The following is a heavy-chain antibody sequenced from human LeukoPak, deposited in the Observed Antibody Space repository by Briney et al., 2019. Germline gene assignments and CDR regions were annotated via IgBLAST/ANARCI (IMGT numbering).Heavy chain of an antibody. CDR2: INPNSGGT. Sequence: ASVKVSCKASGYTFTGYYMHWVRQAPGQGLEWMGWINPNSGGTNYAQKFQGRVTMTRNTSISTAYMELSSLRSEDTAVYYCARLDYYDSSGYEDFWGQGTLVTVSS. CDR3: ARLDYYDSSGYEDF. J-gene: IGHJ4*02. V-gene: IGHV1-2*02. D-gene: IGHD3-22*01. CDR1: GYTFTGYY.